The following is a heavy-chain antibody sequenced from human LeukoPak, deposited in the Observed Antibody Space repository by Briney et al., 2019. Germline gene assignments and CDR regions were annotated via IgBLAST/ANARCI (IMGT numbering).Heavy chain of an antibody. CDR3: ASTIVGATRIDY. J-gene: IGHJ4*02. CDR1: GFTFSSYS. Sequence: PGGSLRLSCAASGFTFSSYSMNWVRQAPGKGLEWVSSISSSSSYIYYADSVKGRFTISRDNAKNSLYLQMNSLRAEDTAVYYCASTIVGATRIDYWGQGTLVTVSS. D-gene: IGHD1-26*01. CDR2: ISSSSSYI. V-gene: IGHV3-21*01.